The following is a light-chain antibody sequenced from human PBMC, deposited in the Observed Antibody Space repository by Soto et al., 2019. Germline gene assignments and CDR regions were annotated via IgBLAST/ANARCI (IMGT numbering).Light chain of an antibody. V-gene: IGKV3-15*01. Sequence: DIVMTQSPATLSVSPGERVTLSCRASRTVSTNLAWYQQKPGQAPRLLIYYTSTRATGIPARFSGSGSDKEFTLTISSLQYEDSAVYYCQQYNNWPPGATFGPGTKVEIK. CDR2: YTS. CDR1: RTVSTN. J-gene: IGKJ3*01. CDR3: QQYNNWPPGAT.